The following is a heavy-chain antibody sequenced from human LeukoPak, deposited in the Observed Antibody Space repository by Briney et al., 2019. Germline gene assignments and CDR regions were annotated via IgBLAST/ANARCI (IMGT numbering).Heavy chain of an antibody. J-gene: IGHJ4*02. CDR1: GYTFTSYY. D-gene: IGHD6-19*01. CDR3: ARDLGVAGPDY. Sequence: GASVKVSCKASGYTFTSYYMHWVRQAPGQGLEWMGWISAYNGNTNYAQKLQGRVTMTTDTSTSTAYMELRSLRSDDTAVYYCARDLGVAGPDYWGQGTLVTVSS. V-gene: IGHV1-18*04. CDR2: ISAYNGNT.